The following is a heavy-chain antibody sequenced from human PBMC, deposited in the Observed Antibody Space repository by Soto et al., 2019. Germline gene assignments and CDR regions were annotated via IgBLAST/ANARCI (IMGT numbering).Heavy chain of an antibody. J-gene: IGHJ3*02. CDR3: ARVTMVRGVIIAQHAFDI. CDR1: GCTFSSYA. D-gene: IGHD3-10*01. V-gene: IGHV1-69*13. CDR2: IIPIFGTA. Sequence: SVKVSCKASGCTFSSYAISWVRQAPGQGLEWMGGIIPIFGTANYAQEFQGRVTITADESTSTAYMELSSLRSEDTAVYYCARVTMVRGVIIAQHAFDIWGQGTMVIVSS.